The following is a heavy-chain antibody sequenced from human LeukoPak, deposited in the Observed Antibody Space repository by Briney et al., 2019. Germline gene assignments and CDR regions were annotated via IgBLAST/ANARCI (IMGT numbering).Heavy chain of an antibody. Sequence: AGGSLRLSCAASGFTFNTYAMSWVRLAPGKGLEWVSSISGSGGNTYYEDSVKGRFIISRDNSQNTLYLRMYSLRADDTAVYYCARAGVTGTTTFDYWGQGTLVTVSS. D-gene: IGHD6-19*01. CDR2: ISGSGGNT. CDR1: GFTFNTYA. CDR3: ARAGVTGTTTFDY. V-gene: IGHV3-23*01. J-gene: IGHJ4*02.